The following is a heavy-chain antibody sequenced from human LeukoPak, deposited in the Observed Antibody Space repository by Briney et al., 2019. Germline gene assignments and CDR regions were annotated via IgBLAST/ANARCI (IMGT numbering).Heavy chain of an antibody. D-gene: IGHD3-10*01. CDR1: GFTFSSYS. Sequence: GSLRLSCAASGFTFSSYSMNWVRQAPGKGLEWVSSISSSSSYTYYADSVKGRFTISRDNSKNTLYLQMNSLRAEDTAVYYCARGSPLTYGSGSYDYWGQGTLVTVSS. CDR3: ARGSPLTYGSGSYDY. J-gene: IGHJ4*02. CDR2: ISSSSSYT. V-gene: IGHV3-21*04.